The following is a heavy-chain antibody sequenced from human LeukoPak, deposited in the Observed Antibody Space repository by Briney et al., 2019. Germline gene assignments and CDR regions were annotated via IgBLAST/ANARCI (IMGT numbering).Heavy chain of an antibody. CDR2: ISHTGET. D-gene: IGHD6-6*01. Sequence: PSETLSLTCTVSGDSISKYFWSWLRQSPVKGLEWIGYISHTGETNYNPSLKSRVTISLDRSNNQFSLRLSSVTAADTAVYYCARAPSIAARGFDYWGQGTLVTVSS. CDR3: ARAPSIAARGFDY. CDR1: GDSISKYF. V-gene: IGHV4-59*01. J-gene: IGHJ4*02.